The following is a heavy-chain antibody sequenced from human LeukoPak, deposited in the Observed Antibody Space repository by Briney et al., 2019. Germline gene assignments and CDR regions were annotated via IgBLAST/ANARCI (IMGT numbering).Heavy chain of an antibody. V-gene: IGHV1-69*05. D-gene: IGHD2-21*02. Sequence: SVKVSCKASGGTFSSYAISWVRQAPGQGLEWMGGIIPIFGTANYAQKFQGRVTITTDESTSTAYMELSSLRSEDTAVYYCARGMEVTGQPTPRHPYYYYYMDVWGKGTTVTVSS. J-gene: IGHJ6*03. CDR3: ARGMEVTGQPTPRHPYYYYYMDV. CDR2: IIPIFGTA. CDR1: GGTFSSYA.